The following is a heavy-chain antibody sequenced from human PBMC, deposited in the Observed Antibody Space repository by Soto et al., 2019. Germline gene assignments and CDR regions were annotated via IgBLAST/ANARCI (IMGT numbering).Heavy chain of an antibody. Sequence: EVQLLESGGGLVQPGGSLRLSCAASGFTFSSYAMSWVRQAPGKGLEWVSAVSGSGDSTYYADSVKGRFTISRDNSTNPLYVQMNSLRAEDTAGYYCAESTSGWYRFDYWGQGTLVTVSS. D-gene: IGHD6-19*01. CDR1: GFTFSSYA. J-gene: IGHJ4*02. CDR2: VSGSGDST. V-gene: IGHV3-23*01. CDR3: AESTSGWYRFDY.